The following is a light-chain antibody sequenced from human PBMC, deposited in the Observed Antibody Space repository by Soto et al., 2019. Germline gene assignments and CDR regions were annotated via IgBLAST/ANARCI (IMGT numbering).Light chain of an antibody. V-gene: IGKV3-15*01. CDR1: QRVSSN. CDR2: GAS. CDR3: QQYKNWPPIT. Sequence: EIVMTQSPATLSVSPGERATLSCTASQRVSSNLAWYQQKPGQAPRLLIYGASTRATGIPARFSGSGCGTAFTLTTSSLESGEFAVDYCQQYKNWPPITFGPGTKVDIK. J-gene: IGKJ3*01.